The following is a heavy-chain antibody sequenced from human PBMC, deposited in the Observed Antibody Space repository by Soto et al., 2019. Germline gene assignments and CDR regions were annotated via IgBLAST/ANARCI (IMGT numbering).Heavy chain of an antibody. D-gene: IGHD5-18*01. CDR2: IRDDGKKT. V-gene: IGHV3-30*03. J-gene: IGHJ5*02. CDR1: GFTFSHYI. Sequence: GGSLRLSCAASGFTFSHYIYHWVRQAPGKGLQWVAVIRDDGKKTNYATSVRGRVTVSRDMSKSKIFLQMNNLRIDDSAIYACVRDGDSHAFRGFDLWGQGTPVTVSS. CDR3: VRDGDSHAFRGFDL.